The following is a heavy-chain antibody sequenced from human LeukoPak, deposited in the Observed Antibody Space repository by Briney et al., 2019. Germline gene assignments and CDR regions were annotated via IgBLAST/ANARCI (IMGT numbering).Heavy chain of an antibody. CDR2: MNPV. Sequence: GGSLRLSRTASGFTFSNYAMTWVRQAPGKGLEWVSSMNPVYYADSVKGRFTISRDDSKNTLFLQMNSLRAEDTAIYYCAKDSFSQNGIFDDLDIWGQGTMVTVYS. J-gene: IGHJ3*02. CDR3: AKDSFSQNGIFDDLDI. D-gene: IGHD1-1*01. V-gene: IGHV3-23*01. CDR1: GFTFSNYA.